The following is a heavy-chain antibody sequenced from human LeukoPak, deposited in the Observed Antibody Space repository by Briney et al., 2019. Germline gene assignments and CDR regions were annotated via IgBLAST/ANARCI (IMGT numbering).Heavy chain of an antibody. V-gene: IGHV3-23*01. CDR1: GFPFGGFR. D-gene: IGHD1-26*01. CDR2: ISASGGST. Sequence: GGSLDPPGEALGFPFGGFRMGWARRVPGKGLDGVSGISASGGSTYYADSVRGRFTISRDNSKNTLYVQMNSLRDEDTAVYYCAKDQRWESPHYLDSWGQGTLVTVSS. CDR3: AKDQRWESPHYLDS. J-gene: IGHJ4*02.